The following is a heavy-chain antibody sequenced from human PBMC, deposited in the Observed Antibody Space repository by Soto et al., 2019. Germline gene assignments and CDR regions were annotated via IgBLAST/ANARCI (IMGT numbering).Heavy chain of an antibody. CDR1: GGSFSGYF. Sequence: SETLSLTCTVSGGSFSGYFWTWIRQPPGKGLEWLAEINHSGITDYNPSVESRVSMSVDTSKNQFSLRLYSVTAADTAVYYCVRGPYNYNSRYFDYWGQGTLVTVSS. J-gene: IGHJ4*02. CDR3: VRGPYNYNSRYFDY. D-gene: IGHD1-1*01. V-gene: IGHV4-34*01. CDR2: INHSGIT.